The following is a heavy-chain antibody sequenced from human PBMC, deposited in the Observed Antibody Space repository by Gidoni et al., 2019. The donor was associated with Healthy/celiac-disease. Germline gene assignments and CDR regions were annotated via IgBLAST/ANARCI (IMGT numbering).Heavy chain of an antibody. CDR2: ISSSSSYI. CDR3: AAGLAAAESY. D-gene: IGHD6-13*01. Sequence: VQLLGSWRGLVKPGGSLGLCCSASGFTFSSYSMNWVRQAPGKGLEWVSAISSSSSYIYYADSVKGRFTISRDNAKNSLYLQMNSLRAEDTAVYYCAAGLAAAESYWGQGTLVTVSS. V-gene: IGHV3-21*01. CDR1: GFTFSSYS. J-gene: IGHJ4*02.